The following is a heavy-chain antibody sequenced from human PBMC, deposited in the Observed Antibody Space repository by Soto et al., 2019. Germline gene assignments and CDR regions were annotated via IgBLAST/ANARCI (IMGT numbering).Heavy chain of an antibody. J-gene: IGHJ4*01. Sequence: EVQLLESGGGLVQPGGSLRLSCAASGFSISGYAMSWVRQAPGKGLEWVSAISDRGDTTHYADSVKGRFAVSRDTSKNTLYLQMNTLRAEDTAVYYCAKDKPGTPSFDYWGHGTLVTVSS. V-gene: IGHV3-23*01. CDR3: AKDKPGTPSFDY. CDR1: GFSISGYA. D-gene: IGHD1-1*01. CDR2: ISDRGDTT.